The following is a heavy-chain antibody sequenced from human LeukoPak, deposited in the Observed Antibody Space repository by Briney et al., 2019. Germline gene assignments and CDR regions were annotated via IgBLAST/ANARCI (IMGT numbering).Heavy chain of an antibody. Sequence: ASVKVSCKASGYTFSSYNVNWVGQAPGKGLEWMGMIIPSDGFTSYAQKFQGRVTMTRDTSISTAYMELSRLRSDDTAVYYCARGSSSWFYWGQGTLVTVSS. CDR3: ARGSSSWFY. D-gene: IGHD6-13*01. J-gene: IGHJ4*02. V-gene: IGHV1-2*02. CDR1: GYTFSSYN. CDR2: IIPSDGFT.